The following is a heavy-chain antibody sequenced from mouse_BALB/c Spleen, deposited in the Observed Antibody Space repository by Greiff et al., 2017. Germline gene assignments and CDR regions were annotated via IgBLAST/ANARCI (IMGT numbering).Heavy chain of an antibody. CDR2: ISSGGSYT. J-gene: IGHJ4*01. CDR3: ASSLLRLLPMDY. CDR1: GFTFSSYG. V-gene: IGHV5-6*01. D-gene: IGHD1-2*01. Sequence: EVKLVESGGDLVKPGGSLKLSCAASGFTFSSYGMSWVRQTPDKRLEWVATISSGGSYTYYPDSVKGRFTISRDNAKNTLYLQMSSLKSEDTAMYYCASSLLRLLPMDYWGQGTSVTVSS.